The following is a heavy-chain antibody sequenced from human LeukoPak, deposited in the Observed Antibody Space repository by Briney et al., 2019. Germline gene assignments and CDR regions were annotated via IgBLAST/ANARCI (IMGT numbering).Heavy chain of an antibody. V-gene: IGHV3-30-3*01. CDR2: ASYDGGNK. CDR3: AKDPGYYGSGTYPTLFDY. CDR1: GFALSMYT. D-gene: IGHD3-10*01. Sequence: PGGSLRLSCVASGFALSMYTLHWVRQAPGKGLECVAVASYDGGNKYYADSVKGRFTISRDNSKNTLYLQMNSLRAEDTALYYCAKDPGYYGSGTYPTLFDYWGQGTLVTVSS. J-gene: IGHJ4*02.